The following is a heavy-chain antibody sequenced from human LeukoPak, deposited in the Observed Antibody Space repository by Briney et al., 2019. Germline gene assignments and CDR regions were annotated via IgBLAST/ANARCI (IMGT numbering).Heavy chain of an antibody. J-gene: IGHJ4*02. CDR2: ISSSGSTI. D-gene: IGHD3-22*01. Sequence: GGSLRLSCAASGFTFSDYYMSWIRRAPGKGLEWVSYISSSGSTIYYADSVKGRFTISRDTAKNSLYLQMNSLRAEDTAVYYCARVPDYYDSSGYFFDYWGQGTLVTVSS. CDR3: ARVPDYYDSSGYFFDY. V-gene: IGHV3-11*01. CDR1: GFTFSDYY.